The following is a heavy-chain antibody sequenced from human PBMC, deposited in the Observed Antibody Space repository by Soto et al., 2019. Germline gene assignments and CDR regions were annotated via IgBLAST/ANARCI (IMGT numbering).Heavy chain of an antibody. CDR3: ARSWLLYYYDSSGYGFEP. J-gene: IGHJ5*02. CDR2: INHSGST. Sequence: PSETLSLTCAVYGGSFSGYYWSWIRQPPGKGLEWIGEINHSGSTNYNPSLKSRVTISVDTSKNQFSLKLSSVTAADTAVYYCARSWLLYYYDSSGYGFEPWGQGTLVSVSS. D-gene: IGHD3-22*01. V-gene: IGHV4-34*01. CDR1: GGSFSGYY.